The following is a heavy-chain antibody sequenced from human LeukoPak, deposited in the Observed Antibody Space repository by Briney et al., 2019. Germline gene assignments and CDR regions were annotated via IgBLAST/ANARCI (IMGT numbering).Heavy chain of an antibody. CDR3: AKDPPYYSYGMDV. CDR1: GFTFSSYA. D-gene: IGHD3-10*01. J-gene: IGHJ6*02. V-gene: IGHV3-23*01. CDR2: ISGSGGST. Sequence: GGSLRLSCAASGFTFSSYAMSWVRQAPGEGLEWVSAISGSGGSTYYADSVKGRFTISRGNSKNTLYLQMNSLRAEDTAVYYCAKDPPYYSYGMDVWGQGTTVTVSS.